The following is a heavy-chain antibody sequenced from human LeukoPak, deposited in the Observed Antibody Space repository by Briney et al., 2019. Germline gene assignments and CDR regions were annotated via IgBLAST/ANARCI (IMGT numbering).Heavy chain of an antibody. CDR1: GGSISSSSYY. D-gene: IGHD3-22*01. V-gene: IGHV4-39*07. J-gene: IGHJ3*02. Sequence: SETLSLTCTVSGGSISSSSYYWGWIRQPPGKGLEWIGSIYTSGSTNYNPSLKSRVTMSVDTSKNQFSLKLSSVTAADTAVYYCASITYYYDSSGYSNDAFDIWGQGTMVTVSS. CDR3: ASITYYYDSSGYSNDAFDI. CDR2: IYTSGST.